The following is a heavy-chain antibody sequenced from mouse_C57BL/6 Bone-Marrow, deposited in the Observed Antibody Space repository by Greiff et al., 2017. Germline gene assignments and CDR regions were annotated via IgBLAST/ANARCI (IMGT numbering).Heavy chain of an antibody. CDR1: GFTFSNYW. J-gene: IGHJ1*03. D-gene: IGHD1-1*01. CDR2: IRLKSDNYAT. V-gene: IGHV6-3*01. CDR3: TAIITTGEGYFDV. Sequence: ESGGGLVQPGGSMKLSCVASGFTFSNYWMNWVRQPPEKGLEWVAQIRLKSDNYATHYAESVKGRFTISRDDSKSSVYLQMNNLRAEDTGIYYCTAIITTGEGYFDVWGTGTTVTVSS.